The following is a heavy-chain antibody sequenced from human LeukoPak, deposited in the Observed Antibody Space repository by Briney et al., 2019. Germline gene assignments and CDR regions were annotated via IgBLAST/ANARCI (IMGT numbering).Heavy chain of an antibody. CDR3: ARNFDSYNAFDV. Sequence: SETLSLTCTVSGGSISSRDYYWSWIRQPPGKGLEWVGYIYYSGTTYYNPSLKSRVTISVDTSKNQFSLRLSSVTAADTAVYYCARNFDSYNAFDVWGQGTMVTVSS. J-gene: IGHJ3*01. V-gene: IGHV4-31*03. CDR2: IYYSGTT. CDR1: GGSISSRDYY. D-gene: IGHD3-22*01.